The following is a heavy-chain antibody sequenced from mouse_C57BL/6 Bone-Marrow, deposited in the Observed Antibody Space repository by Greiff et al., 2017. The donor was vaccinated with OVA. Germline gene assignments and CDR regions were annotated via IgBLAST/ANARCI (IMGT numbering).Heavy chain of an antibody. J-gene: IGHJ1*03. Sequence: EVQLVESGGGLVKPGGSLKLSCAASGFTFSSYAMSWVRQTPEKRLEWVATISDGGSYTYYPDNVKGRFTISRDNAKNNLYLQMSHLKSEDTAMYYCARGEAVWGTGTTVTVSS. CDR1: GFTFSSYA. CDR3: ARGEAV. CDR2: ISDGGSYT. V-gene: IGHV5-4*01.